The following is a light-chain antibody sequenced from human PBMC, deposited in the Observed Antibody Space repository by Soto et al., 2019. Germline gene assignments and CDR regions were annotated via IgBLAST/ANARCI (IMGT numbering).Light chain of an antibody. V-gene: IGKV3-15*01. CDR1: QSVSSN. CDR2: GAS. J-gene: IGKJ3*01. CDR3: QQYNNWPLT. Sequence: EIVMTQSPATPSVSPGESATLSCRASQSVSSNLAWYQQKPGQAPRLLIYGASTRATGIPARFSGIGSGTEFTLTISSLQSEDFAVYYCQQYNNWPLTFGPGTKVDIK.